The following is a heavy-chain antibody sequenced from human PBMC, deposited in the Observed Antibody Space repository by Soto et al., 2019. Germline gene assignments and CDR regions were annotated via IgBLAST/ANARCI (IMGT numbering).Heavy chain of an antibody. D-gene: IGHD5-12*01. J-gene: IGHJ6*03. CDR3: ARESGGATATLDYYYFYMDV. CDR2: INPNGGVT. V-gene: IGHV1-2*04. CDR1: GDSFNDYY. Sequence: QVQLVQSGAEVRKPGASVTVSCRSSGDSFNDYYIHWVRQAPGQGFEWMGWINPNGGVTKYAQKFQGWFSLIRDTSIRIVYMQLSRLRSDDTAVYYCARESGGATATLDYYYFYMDVWGTGTRVTVSS.